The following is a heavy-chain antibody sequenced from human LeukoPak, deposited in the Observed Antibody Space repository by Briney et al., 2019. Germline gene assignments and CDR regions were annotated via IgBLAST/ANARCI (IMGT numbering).Heavy chain of an antibody. CDR2: MNPNSGNT. D-gene: IGHD3-10*01. CDR1: GYTFTSYD. Sequence: GASLKVSCKASGYTFTSYDINWVRQATGQGLEWMGWMNPNSGNTGYAQKFQGRVTITRNTSISTAYMELSSLRSEDTAVYYCARGSRRVLLWFGEAYRPFEPWGQRTLVTVSS. J-gene: IGHJ5*01. CDR3: ARGSRRVLLWFGEAYRPFEP. V-gene: IGHV1-8*03.